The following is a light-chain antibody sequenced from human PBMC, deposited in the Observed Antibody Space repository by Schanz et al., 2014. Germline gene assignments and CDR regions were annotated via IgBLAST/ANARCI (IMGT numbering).Light chain of an antibody. J-gene: IGKJ4*01. CDR1: QSVSSNY. Sequence: EIVLTQSPGTLSLSPGERATLSCRASQSVSSNYLAWYQQKPGQSPRLLIYGASSRATGIPDRFSGSGSGTDFTLTISSLQSDDFAVYYCQQYNNWPPLTFGGGTKVEI. V-gene: IGKV3-20*01. CDR3: QQYNNWPPLT. CDR2: GAS.